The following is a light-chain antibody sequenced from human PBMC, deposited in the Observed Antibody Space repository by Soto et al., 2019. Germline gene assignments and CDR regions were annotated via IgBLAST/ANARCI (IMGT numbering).Light chain of an antibody. CDR1: ISNIGTNT. CDR2: SNN. Sequence: QPVLTQPPSASGTPGQRVTISCSGSISNIGTNTVNWYQQLPGTAPKLLIYSNNQRPSGIPDRFSGSKSGTSASLAISGLQSEDEADYYCAAWDDSLLFGGGTKLTVL. CDR3: AAWDDSLL. V-gene: IGLV1-44*01. J-gene: IGLJ2*01.